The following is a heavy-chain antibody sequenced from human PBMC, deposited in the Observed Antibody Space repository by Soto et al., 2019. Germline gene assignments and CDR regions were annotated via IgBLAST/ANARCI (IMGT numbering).Heavy chain of an antibody. V-gene: IGHV3-53*01. D-gene: IGHD2-21*02. CDR2: IYSGGST. CDR1: GFTVSSNY. Sequence: PGGSLRLSCAASGFTVSSNYMSWVRQAPGKGLEWVSVIYSGGSTYYADSVKGRFTISRDNSRNTLYLQMNSLRAEDTAVYYCARDLNYYSAFDIWGQGTMVTVSS. J-gene: IGHJ3*02. CDR3: ARDLNYYSAFDI.